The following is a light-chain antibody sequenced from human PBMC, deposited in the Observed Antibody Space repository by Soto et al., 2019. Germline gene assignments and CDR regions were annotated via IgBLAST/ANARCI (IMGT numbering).Light chain of an antibody. CDR2: DVT. J-gene: IGLJ1*01. V-gene: IGLV2-14*03. Sequence: QSVLTQPASVSGSPGQSITISCTGTSSDVGGLNYVSWYQQHPGKAPKLMIYDVTNRPSGVSYRFSGSKSGNTASLTISGLQAEDEADYCCNSYTSSSTYVFGTGTKLTVL. CDR3: NSYTSSSTYV. CDR1: SSDVGGLNY.